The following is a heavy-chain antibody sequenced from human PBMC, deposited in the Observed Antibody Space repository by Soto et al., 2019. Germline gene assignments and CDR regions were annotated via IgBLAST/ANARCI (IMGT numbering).Heavy chain of an antibody. CDR3: ARAIGATRAYDY. CDR1: GFTFSTYA. Sequence: EVQLLDSGGGLVQPGGSLRLSCAASGFTFSTYAMSWVRQAPGKGLEWVSAISDSGASTYYTDSVRGRFTISRDNSKNTVYLQMNSLRAEDKAVYYCARAIGATRAYDYWGQGALVTVSS. J-gene: IGHJ4*02. V-gene: IGHV3-23*01. CDR2: ISDSGAST. D-gene: IGHD1-26*01.